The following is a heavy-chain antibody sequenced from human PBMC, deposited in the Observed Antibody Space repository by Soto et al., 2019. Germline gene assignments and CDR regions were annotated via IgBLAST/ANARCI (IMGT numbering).Heavy chain of an antibody. V-gene: IGHV4-4*02. CDR3: ARERDGYNSNWFDP. CDR2: IYHSGST. D-gene: IGHD5-12*01. J-gene: IGHJ5*02. CDR1: GGSISSSNW. Sequence: SETLSLTCAVSGGSISSSNWWSWVRQPPGKGLEWIGEIYHSGSTNYNPSLKSRVTISVDKSKNQFSLKLSSVTAGDTAVYYCARERDGYNSNWFDPWGQGTLVTVSS.